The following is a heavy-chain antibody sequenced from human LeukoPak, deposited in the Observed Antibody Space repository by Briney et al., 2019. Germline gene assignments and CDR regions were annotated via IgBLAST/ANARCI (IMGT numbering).Heavy chain of an antibody. CDR2: IKSKTDGGTT. V-gene: IGHV3-15*01. CDR3: TTSSSWRGDYYFDY. CDR1: GFTFSNAW. D-gene: IGHD6-13*01. J-gene: IGHJ4*02. Sequence: GGSLRLSCAASGFTFSNAWMSWVRQAPGKGLEWVGRIKSKTDGGTTDYAAPVKGRFTISRDDSKNTLYLQMNSLKTEDTAVYYCTTSSSWRGDYYFDYWGQGTLSPSPQ.